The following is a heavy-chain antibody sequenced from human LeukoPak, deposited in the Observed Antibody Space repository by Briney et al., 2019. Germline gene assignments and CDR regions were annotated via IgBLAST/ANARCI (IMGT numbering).Heavy chain of an antibody. CDR2: ISYDGSNK. CDR1: GFTFRSYA. V-gene: IGHV3-30*04. J-gene: IGHJ5*02. D-gene: IGHD6-13*01. Sequence: GGSLRLSCAASGFTFRSYAMHWVRQAPGKGLEWVAVISYDGSNKYYADSVKGRFTISRDNSKNTLYLQMNSLRAEDTAVYYCARDPISDSSSWYTPWFDPWGQGTLVTVSS. CDR3: ARDPISDSSSWYTPWFDP.